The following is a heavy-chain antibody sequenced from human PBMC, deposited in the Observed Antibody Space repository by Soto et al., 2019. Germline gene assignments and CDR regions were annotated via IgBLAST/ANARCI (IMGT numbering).Heavy chain of an antibody. D-gene: IGHD3-10*01. V-gene: IGHV4-34*01. Sequence: QVQLQQWGAGLLKPSETLSLTCAVYGGPFGDYYWTWIRQPPGKGLEWLGGITDSGSNTYNPSLKSRVTISVDTSKNQFSLKLSSVTAADTAVYYCARGSRETYNYGSGTYSRGRNWFDPWGQGTLVTVSS. CDR1: GGPFGDYY. J-gene: IGHJ5*02. CDR2: ITDSGSN. CDR3: ARGSRETYNYGSGTYSRGRNWFDP.